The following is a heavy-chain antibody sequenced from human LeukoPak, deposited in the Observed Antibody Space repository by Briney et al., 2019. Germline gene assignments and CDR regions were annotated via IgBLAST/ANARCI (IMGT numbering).Heavy chain of an antibody. CDR1: GFTFSNAY. CDR3: SNYYYGVDV. V-gene: IGHV3-15*01. CDR2: IKSKSDGGTT. J-gene: IGHJ6*02. Sequence: PGGSLRLSCVASGFTFSNAYMSWVRQAPGKGLEWVGRIKSKSDGGTTDYAAPVKGRFTISRDDSKNTLYLQMNNLKTEDTAVYYCSNYYYGVDVWGQGTTVTVSS.